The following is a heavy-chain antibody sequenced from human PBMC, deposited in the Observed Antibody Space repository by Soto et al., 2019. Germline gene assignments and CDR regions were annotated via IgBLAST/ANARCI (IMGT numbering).Heavy chain of an antibody. J-gene: IGHJ5*02. V-gene: IGHV4-4*02. D-gene: IGHD3-3*01. Sequence: SETLSLTCAASGGSINNNFWSWVRQPPGQGLEWIGEIYQTGSINYNPSLRSRVTISVDKSKNQLSLNVDSVTAADTAFYYCVRGNDNYDFWNNWSLDPWGQGTLVTVAS. CDR3: VRGNDNYDFWNNWSLDP. CDR2: IYQTGSI. CDR1: GGSINNNFW.